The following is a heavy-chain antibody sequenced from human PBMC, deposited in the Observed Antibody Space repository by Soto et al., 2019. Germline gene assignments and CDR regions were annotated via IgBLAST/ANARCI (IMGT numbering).Heavy chain of an antibody. CDR1: GVSINSANW. J-gene: IGHJ3*02. D-gene: IGHD2-15*01. CDR3: ARYCGGGSCYLGAFDI. V-gene: IGHV4-4*02. Sequence: QMQLQESGPGLVKPSGTLSLTCTVSGVSINSANWWTWVRQSPGKGLEWIGEIYHSGSTNFNPSLKCRVTISVDHSKNQFYLELTSVTAADTAVYYCARYCGGGSCYLGAFDIWGQGTMVTVSS. CDR2: IYHSGST.